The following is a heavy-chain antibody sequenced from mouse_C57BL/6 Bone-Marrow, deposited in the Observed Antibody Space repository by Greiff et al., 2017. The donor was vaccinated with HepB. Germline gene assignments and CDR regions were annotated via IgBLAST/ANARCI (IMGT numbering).Heavy chain of an antibody. J-gene: IGHJ2*01. CDR3: ARSCLRNYFDY. CDR1: GFTFTDYY. CDR2: IRNKANGYTT. D-gene: IGHD1-1*01. V-gene: IGHV7-3*01. Sequence: EVKLVESGGGLVQPGGSLSLSCAASGFTFTDYYMSWVRQPPGKALEWLGFIRNKANGYTTEYSASVKGRFTISRDNSQSILYLQMNALRAEDSATYYCARSCLRNYFDYWGQGTTLTVSS.